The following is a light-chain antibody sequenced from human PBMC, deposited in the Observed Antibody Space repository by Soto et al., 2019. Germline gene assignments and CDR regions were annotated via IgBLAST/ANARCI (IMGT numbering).Light chain of an antibody. V-gene: IGKV3-11*01. Sequence: EIVLTQSPATLSLSPGERATLSCRASQSVRTYLAWYQQKPGQAPRLLIYDALHRATGIPARFSGSGSGTDFTLTISSLEPEDFAVYYCQQRSDWPPLTFGGGTKVEIK. CDR1: QSVRTY. CDR2: DAL. J-gene: IGKJ4*01. CDR3: QQRSDWPPLT.